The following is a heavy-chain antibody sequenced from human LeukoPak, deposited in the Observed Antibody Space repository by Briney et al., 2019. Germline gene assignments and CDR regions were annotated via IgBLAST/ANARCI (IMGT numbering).Heavy chain of an antibody. CDR3: ARAQSFFGVVITDYYYYGMDV. Sequence: ASVKVSCKASGYTFTCYYMHWVRQAPGQGLEWMGWINPNSGGTNYAQKFQGRVTMTRDTSISTAYMELSRLRSDDTAVYYCARAQSFFGVVITDYYYYGMDVWGQGTTVTVSS. J-gene: IGHJ6*02. D-gene: IGHD3-3*01. CDR1: GYTFTCYY. V-gene: IGHV1-2*02. CDR2: INPNSGGT.